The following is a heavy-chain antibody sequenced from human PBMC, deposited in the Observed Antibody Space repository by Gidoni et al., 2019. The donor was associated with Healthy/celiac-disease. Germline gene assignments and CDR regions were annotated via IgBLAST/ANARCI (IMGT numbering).Heavy chain of an antibody. CDR1: GRSIRSSSYY. CDR2: ISYSGST. D-gene: IGHD2-8*01. J-gene: IGHJ5*02. V-gene: IGHV4-39*01. Sequence: QLQLQESGPGLVQPSEPLSLTCTLSGRSIRSSSYYWGWIRQPPGKGLEWIGSISYSGSTYYNPSLKSRVTISVDTSKNQFSLKLSSVTAADTAVYYCARRVLVYAIGNWFDPWGQGTLVTVSS. CDR3: ARRVLVYAIGNWFDP.